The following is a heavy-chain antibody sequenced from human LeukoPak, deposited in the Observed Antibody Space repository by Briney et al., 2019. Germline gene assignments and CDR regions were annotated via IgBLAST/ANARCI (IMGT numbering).Heavy chain of an antibody. D-gene: IGHD2-21*01. CDR1: GGTFSSYA. V-gene: IGHV1-69*13. CDR3: ARHIEIYYYYYMDV. J-gene: IGHJ6*03. Sequence: ASVKVSCKASGGTFSSYAISWVRQAPGQGLEWMGGIIPIFGTANYAQKFQGRVTITADESTSTAYMELSSLRSEDTAVYYCARHIEIYYYYYMDVWGKGATVTVSS. CDR2: IIPIFGTA.